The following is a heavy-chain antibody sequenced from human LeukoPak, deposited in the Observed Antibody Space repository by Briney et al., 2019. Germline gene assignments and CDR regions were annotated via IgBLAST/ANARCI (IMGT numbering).Heavy chain of an antibody. CDR3: AKALWVAGYFDY. J-gene: IGHJ4*02. D-gene: IGHD6-19*01. CDR2: ISSSSSYI. Sequence: PGGSLRLSCAASGFTFSSYSMNWVRQAPGKGLEWVSSISSSSSYIYYADSVKSRFTISRDNAKNSLYLQMNSLRPEDTAIYYCAKALWVAGYFDYWGQGTLVTVSS. V-gene: IGHV3-21*01. CDR1: GFTFSSYS.